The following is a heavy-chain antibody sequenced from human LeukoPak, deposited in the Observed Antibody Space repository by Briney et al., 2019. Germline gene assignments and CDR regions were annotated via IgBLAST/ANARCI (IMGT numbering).Heavy chain of an antibody. CDR2: IYHSGST. D-gene: IGHD2-2*01. V-gene: IGHV4-38-2*01. CDR1: GYSISSGYY. J-gene: IGHJ3*02. Sequence: PSETLYLTCAVSGYSISSGYYWGWIRQPPGKGLEWIGSIYHSGSTYYNPSLKSRVTISVDTSKNQFSLKLSSVTAADTAVYYCARVVVVPAAIGSGAFDIWGQGTMVTVSS. CDR3: ARVVVVPAAIGSGAFDI.